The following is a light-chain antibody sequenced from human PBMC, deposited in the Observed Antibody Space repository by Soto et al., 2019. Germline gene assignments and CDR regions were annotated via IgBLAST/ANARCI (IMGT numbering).Light chain of an antibody. CDR2: GAS. J-gene: IGKJ5*01. CDR3: QQYDNWPPLT. Sequence: EIVMTQSPATLYVSPGDSATLSCRASQSVNTNVAWYRQDPGQAPRLVIYGASTKAAGTPGRFTGSGSGTDFTLTISSLQSEDFAIYYCQQYDNWPPLTFGQGTRLEIK. V-gene: IGKV3D-15*01. CDR1: QSVNTN.